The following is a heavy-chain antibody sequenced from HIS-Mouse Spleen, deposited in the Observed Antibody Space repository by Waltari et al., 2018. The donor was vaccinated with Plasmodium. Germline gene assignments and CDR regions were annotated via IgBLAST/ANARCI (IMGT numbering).Heavy chain of an antibody. J-gene: IGHJ5*02. CDR1: GYTFPGHP. Sequence: QVQLVQSGAEVKKPGASVKVSCKASGYTFPGHPMHWVPQAPGQGLEWMGWINPNSGGTNYAQKFQGRVTMTRDTSISTAYMELSRLRSDDTAVYYCARRSSNNHYYHSNPDWFDPWGQGTLVTVSS. CDR3: ARRSSNNHYYHSNPDWFDP. V-gene: IGHV1-2*02. D-gene: IGHD3-22*01. CDR2: INPNSGGT.